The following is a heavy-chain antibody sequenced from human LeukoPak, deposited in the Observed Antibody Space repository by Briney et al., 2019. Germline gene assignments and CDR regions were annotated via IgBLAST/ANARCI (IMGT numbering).Heavy chain of an antibody. Sequence: PGGSLRLSCAASGFIFSDQAMHWVRQAPGKGLEWVATISYDGRDKHYGDSVKGRFTISRDNAKNSLYLQMNSLRAEDTAVYYCARERVVGASGVFAYWGQGTLVTVSS. CDR2: ISYDGRDK. D-gene: IGHD1-26*01. CDR3: ARERVVGASGVFAY. J-gene: IGHJ4*02. V-gene: IGHV3-30-3*01. CDR1: GFIFSDQA.